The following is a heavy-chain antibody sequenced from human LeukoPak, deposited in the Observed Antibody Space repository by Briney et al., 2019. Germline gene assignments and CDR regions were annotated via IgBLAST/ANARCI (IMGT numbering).Heavy chain of an antibody. CDR1: GYTFTGYY. J-gene: IGHJ4*02. CDR3: ARGGGDYGDYVLWGAPGPDY. CDR2: INPNSGGT. Sequence: ASVKVSFKASGYTFTGYYMHWVRPAPGQGLEWMGWINPNSGGTNYAQKFQGRVTMTRDTSISTAYMELSRLRSDDTAVYYCARGGGDYGDYVLWGAPGPDYWGQGTLVTVSS. V-gene: IGHV1-2*02. D-gene: IGHD4-17*01.